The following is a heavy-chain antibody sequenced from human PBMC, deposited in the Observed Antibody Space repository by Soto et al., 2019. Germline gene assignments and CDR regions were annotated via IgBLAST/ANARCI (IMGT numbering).Heavy chain of an antibody. J-gene: IGHJ4*02. CDR3: ARTIAAAGTEGATFDY. Sequence: ASVKVSCKGSGYAFTTYGITWVRQAPGQGLVWMGWISAYNGNTNYAQKLQGRVTMTTDTSTSTAYMELRSLRSDDTAVYYCARTIAAAGTEGATFDYWGQGTLVTVSS. CDR2: ISAYNGNT. V-gene: IGHV1-18*01. D-gene: IGHD6-13*01. CDR1: GYAFTTYG.